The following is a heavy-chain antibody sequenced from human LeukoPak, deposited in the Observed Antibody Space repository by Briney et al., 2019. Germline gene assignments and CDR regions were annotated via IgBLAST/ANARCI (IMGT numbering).Heavy chain of an antibody. CDR1: GYTFTHYG. J-gene: IGHJ4*02. Sequence: GASVKVSCKTSGYTFTHYGITWVRQAPGQGLEWRGWVSVYNGNTNFAQKLQGRVTMTTDTSTSTVYMELMSLTSDDTAVYYCARDFRGRTSNGDFHFDYWGQGALVTVSS. V-gene: IGHV1-18*01. CDR3: ARDFRGRTSNGDFHFDY. CDR2: VSVYNGNT. D-gene: IGHD4-17*01.